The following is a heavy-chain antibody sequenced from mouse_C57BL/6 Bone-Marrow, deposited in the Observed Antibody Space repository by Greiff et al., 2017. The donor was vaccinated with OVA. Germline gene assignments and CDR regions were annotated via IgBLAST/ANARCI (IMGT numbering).Heavy chain of an antibody. CDR1: GYTFTSYW. J-gene: IGHJ4*01. Sequence: VQLQQSGAELVRPGTSVKLSCKASGYTFTSYWMHWVKQRPGQGLEWIGVIDPSDSYTNYNQKFKGKATLTVDTSSSTAYMQLSSLTSEDSAVYYCARRGSYYYAMDYWGQGTSVTVSS. V-gene: IGHV1-59*01. CDR3: ARRGSYYYAMDY. CDR2: IDPSDSYT.